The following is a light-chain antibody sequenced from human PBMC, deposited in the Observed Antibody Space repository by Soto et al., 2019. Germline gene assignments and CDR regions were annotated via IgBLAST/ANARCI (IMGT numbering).Light chain of an antibody. J-gene: IGKJ5*01. CDR2: GTS. CDR3: QQYKNWPPIT. CDR1: QSVSNN. V-gene: IGKV3D-15*01. Sequence: EIVMTQSPATLSVSPGERVTLSCRASQSVSNNLVWYQQKPGHATRLLMYGTSIRATGIPARFSGSGSGTEFTLTISSVQSEDFAVYYCQQYKNWPPITFGQGTRLEIK.